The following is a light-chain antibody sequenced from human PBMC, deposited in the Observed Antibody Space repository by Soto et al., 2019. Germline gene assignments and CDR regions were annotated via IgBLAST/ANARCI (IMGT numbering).Light chain of an antibody. CDR3: YSYTTSGTYV. CDR2: DVS. V-gene: IGLV2-14*01. J-gene: IGLJ1*01. Sequence: QSALTQPASVSGSPGQSITISCTGTSSDVGTYNYVSWYQQYPAKAPKLMIYDVSNRPSGVSNRFSGSKSGNTASLTISGLQAEDEADYYGYSYTTSGTYVFGTGTKGT. CDR1: SSDVGTYNY.